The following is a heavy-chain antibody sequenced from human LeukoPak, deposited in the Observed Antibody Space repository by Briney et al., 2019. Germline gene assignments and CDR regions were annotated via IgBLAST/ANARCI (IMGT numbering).Heavy chain of an antibody. CDR2: IGGSGGST. CDR3: ASGQWWYYFDY. J-gene: IGHJ4*02. CDR1: GFTFSSYA. D-gene: IGHD2-15*01. Sequence: GGSLRLSCAASGFTFSSYAMSWVRQAPGKGLEWVSAIGGSGGSTYYADSVKGRFTISRDNSKNTLYLQMNSLRAEDTAVYYCASGQWWYYFDYWGQGTLVTVSS. V-gene: IGHV3-23*01.